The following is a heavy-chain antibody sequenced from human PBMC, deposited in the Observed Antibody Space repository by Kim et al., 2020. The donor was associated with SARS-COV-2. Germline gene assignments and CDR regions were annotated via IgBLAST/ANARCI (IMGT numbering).Heavy chain of an antibody. V-gene: IGHV5-10-1*01. Sequence: GESLKISCKGSGYSFSSYWITWVRQMPGKGLEWMGRIDPSDSYTNYSPSFQGHVTISTDKSISTAYLQWSSLKASDTAMYYCARRENYGSGSHSDYWGRGTLVTVSS. CDR1: GYSFSSYW. D-gene: IGHD3-10*01. CDR2: IDPSDSYT. J-gene: IGHJ4*02. CDR3: ARRENYGSGSHSDY.